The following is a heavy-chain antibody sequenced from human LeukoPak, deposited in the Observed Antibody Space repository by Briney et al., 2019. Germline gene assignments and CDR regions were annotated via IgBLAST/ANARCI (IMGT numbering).Heavy chain of an antibody. CDR2: IIPIFGTA. J-gene: IGHJ4*02. D-gene: IGHD6-13*01. V-gene: IGHV1-69*05. CDR1: GGTFSSYA. Sequence: SVKVSCKASGGTFSSYAISWVRQAPGQGLEWMGGIIPIFGTANYAQKFQGRVTMTRDTSISTAYMELSRLRSDDTAVYYCARAGIAALLLFDYWGQGTLVTVSS. CDR3: ARAGIAALLLFDY.